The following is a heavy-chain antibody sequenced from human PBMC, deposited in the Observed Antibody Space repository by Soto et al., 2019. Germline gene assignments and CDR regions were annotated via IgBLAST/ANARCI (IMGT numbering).Heavy chain of an antibody. D-gene: IGHD2-8*01. V-gene: IGHV1-18*01. CDR1: GYTFTSYG. Sequence: ASVKVSCKASGYTFTSYGISWVRQAPGQGLEWMGWISAYNGNTNYAQKLQGRVTMTTDTSTSTAYMELRSLRSDDTAVYYCARVVDVPTTPNWFDPWGQGTLVTVSS. CDR3: ARVVDVPTTPNWFDP. CDR2: ISAYNGNT. J-gene: IGHJ5*02.